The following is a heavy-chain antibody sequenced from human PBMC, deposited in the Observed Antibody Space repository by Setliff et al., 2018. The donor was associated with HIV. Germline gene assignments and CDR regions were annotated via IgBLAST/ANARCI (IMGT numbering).Heavy chain of an antibody. D-gene: IGHD3-22*01. CDR3: ARRDSGYKLGASEL. V-gene: IGHV4-39*01. J-gene: IGHJ3*01. CDR1: GGSIINTRYY. CDR2: IYHSGTT. Sequence: PSETLSLTCTVSGGSIINTRYYWGWMRQTPGKGLEWIGRIYHSGTTYYNPSLKSRVTISVDTSKNQFSLKLSSVTAAGTAAYYCARRDSGYKLGASELWGQGTLVTVS.